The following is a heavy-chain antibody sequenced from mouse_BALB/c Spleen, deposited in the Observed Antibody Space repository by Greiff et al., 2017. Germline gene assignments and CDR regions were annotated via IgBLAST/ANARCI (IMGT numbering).Heavy chain of an antibody. V-gene: IGHV1-7*01. J-gene: IGHJ2*01. D-gene: IGHD1-1*01. Sequence: QVQLQQSGAELAKPGASVKMSCKASGYTFTSYWMHWVKQRPGQGLEWIGYINPSTGYTEYNQKFKDKATLTADKSSSTAYMQLSSLTSEDSAVYYCYYYGSSYYFDYWGQGTTRTVSS. CDR1: GYTFTSYW. CDR3: YYYGSSYYFDY. CDR2: INPSTGYT.